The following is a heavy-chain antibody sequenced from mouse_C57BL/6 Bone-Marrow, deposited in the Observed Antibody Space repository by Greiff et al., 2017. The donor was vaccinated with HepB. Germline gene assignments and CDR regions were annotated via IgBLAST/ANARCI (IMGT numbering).Heavy chain of an antibody. D-gene: IGHD3-1*01. CDR1: GFTFTDYY. CDR2: IRNKANGYTT. Sequence: DVMLVESGGGLVQPGGSLSLSCAASGFTFTDYYMSWVRQPPGKALEWLGFIRNKANGYTTEYSASVKGRFTISRDNSQSILYLQMNALRAEDRATYYCARYIGDGFFDYWGQGTTLTVSS. J-gene: IGHJ2*01. V-gene: IGHV7-3*01. CDR3: ARYIGDGFFDY.